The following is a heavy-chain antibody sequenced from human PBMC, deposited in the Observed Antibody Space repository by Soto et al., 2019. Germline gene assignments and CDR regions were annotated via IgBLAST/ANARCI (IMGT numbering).Heavy chain of an antibody. J-gene: IGHJ4*02. CDR2: VGTDGTTV. V-gene: IGHV3-30*18. CDR3: AKEKGHDHWYFDF. CDR1: GFSFSCYS. D-gene: IGHD1-1*01. Sequence: GGSLRLSCAASGFSFSCYSMHWVRQAPGKGLEWVAVVGTDGTTVIYGESVKGRFSISRDSSKNTLYLQMNGLRPEDTADYYCAKEKGHDHWYFDFWGQGTLVTVSS.